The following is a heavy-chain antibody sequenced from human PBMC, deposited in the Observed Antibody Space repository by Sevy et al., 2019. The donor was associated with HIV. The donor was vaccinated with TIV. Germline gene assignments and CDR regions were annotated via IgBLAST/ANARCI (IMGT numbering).Heavy chain of an antibody. Sequence: GGSLRLSCAASGFTLNTYDMHWVRQAPGKGLEWVAVISYHGRDKFYGDSVEGRFTISRDNSKKMLYLQMNSLRAEDTAVYYCAKDFTGYNGMDVWGQGPMVTVSS. V-gene: IGHV3-30*18. CDR2: ISYHGRDK. J-gene: IGHJ6*02. D-gene: IGHD3-9*01. CDR3: AKDFTGYNGMDV. CDR1: GFTLNTYD.